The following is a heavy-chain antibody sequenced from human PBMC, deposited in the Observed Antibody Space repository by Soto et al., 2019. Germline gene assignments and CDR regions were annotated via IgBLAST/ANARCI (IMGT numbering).Heavy chain of an antibody. J-gene: IGHJ4*02. CDR3: AKRGDDFWSSYYYYFDC. V-gene: IGHV3-23*01. Sequence: GGSLRLSCAASGFTFSSYAMSWVRQAPGKGLEWVSAIGGRGVSTYYADSVKGRFTISRDNSKNTLYLQMNSLRVEDTAVYYCAKRGDDFWSSYYYYFDCWGLGTLVTVS. CDR2: IGGRGVST. D-gene: IGHD3-3*01. CDR1: GFTFSSYA.